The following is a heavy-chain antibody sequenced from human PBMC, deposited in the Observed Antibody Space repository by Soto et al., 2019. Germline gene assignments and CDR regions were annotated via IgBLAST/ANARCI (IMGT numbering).Heavy chain of an antibody. CDR2: MNPNGGNT. CDR1: GYTFTSYD. D-gene: IGHD5-12*01. J-gene: IGHJ6*04. V-gene: IGHV1-8*01. CDR3: ARMWWLRFLGSMDV. Sequence: QVQLVQSGAEVKKPGASVKVSCKASGYTFTSYDINWVRPATVQCLEWIGWMNPNGGNTGYAQKFQGSVTMGKHNTISTAEMEASSLRSEDTAVYYCARMWWLRFLGSMDVWGIGTTVTVSS.